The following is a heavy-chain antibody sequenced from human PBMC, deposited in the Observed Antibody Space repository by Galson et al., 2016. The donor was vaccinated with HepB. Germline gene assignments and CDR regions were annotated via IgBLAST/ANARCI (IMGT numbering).Heavy chain of an antibody. CDR2: MSDSGGST. D-gene: IGHD6-13*01. Sequence: SLRLSCAASGFTLSNSAMSWVRQAPGKGLEWVSAMSDSGGSTYYADSVKGRFTISRDNSKNTLYLQVNSLGAEDTAIYYCAVRYSSIRYFQHWGRGTLVSVSS. J-gene: IGHJ1*01. V-gene: IGHV3-23*01. CDR1: GFTLSNSA. CDR3: AVRYSSIRYFQH.